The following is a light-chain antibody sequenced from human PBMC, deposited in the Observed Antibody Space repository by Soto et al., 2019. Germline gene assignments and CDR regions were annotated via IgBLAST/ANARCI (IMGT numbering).Light chain of an antibody. CDR1: QSISSH. J-gene: IGKJ2*01. CDR2: GAS. CDR3: QHSNNAPYA. Sequence: DIQMTQSPSSLSASVGDRVTITCRASQSISSHLNWYQQKPGKSPELLIYGASNLQSGVPARFSGSGSGTDFTLTISTLQFVDFATYSCQHSNNAPYAFGQGTKLEIK. V-gene: IGKV1-39*01.